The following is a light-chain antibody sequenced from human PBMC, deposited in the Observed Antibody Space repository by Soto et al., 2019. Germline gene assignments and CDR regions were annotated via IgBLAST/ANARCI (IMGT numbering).Light chain of an antibody. J-gene: IGKJ4*01. CDR1: ETITYY. Sequence: DIQMTQSPSSLSASVGDRVTITCRASETITYYFNWYQQKPGKAPKLLIYGASSLQSGVPSRFSGRGSVTDFTLTITSLQLEDFETYYCQQSYSTPLTFGGGTKVEI. V-gene: IGKV1-39*01. CDR3: QQSYSTPLT. CDR2: GAS.